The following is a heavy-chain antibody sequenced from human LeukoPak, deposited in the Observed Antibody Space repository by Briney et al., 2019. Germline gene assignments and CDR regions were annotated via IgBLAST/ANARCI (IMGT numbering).Heavy chain of an antibody. CDR2: IYTGGNT. Sequence: PGGSLRLSCAASGFIVSSNYMNWVRQAPGKGLEWVSVIYTGGNTYYADSVKGRFTISRDNSKNTLYLQMHSLRAEDTAVYYCAKDSGGYYYWGQGTLVTVSS. D-gene: IGHD1-26*01. CDR1: GFIVSSNY. V-gene: IGHV3-53*01. CDR3: AKDSGGYYY. J-gene: IGHJ4*02.